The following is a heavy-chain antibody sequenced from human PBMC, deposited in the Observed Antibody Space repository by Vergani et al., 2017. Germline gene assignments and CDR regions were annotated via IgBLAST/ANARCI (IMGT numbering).Heavy chain of an antibody. V-gene: IGHV4-59*08. D-gene: IGHD4-17*01. CDR1: GGSISSYY. Sequence: QVQLQESGPGLVKPSETLSLTCTVSGGSISSYYWSWIRQPPGKGLEWIGYIYYSGSTNYNPPLKSRVTISVDTSKNQFSLKLSSVTAADTAVYYCARGIYGDYAAGYWGQGTLVTVSS. J-gene: IGHJ4*02. CDR2: IYYSGST. CDR3: ARGIYGDYAAGY.